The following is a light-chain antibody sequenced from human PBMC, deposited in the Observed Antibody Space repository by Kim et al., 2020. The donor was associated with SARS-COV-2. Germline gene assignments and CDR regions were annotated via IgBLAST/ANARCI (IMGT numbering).Light chain of an antibody. CDR2: ELN. Sequence: QSALTQPPSASGPPGQSVAISCTGTSSDVGGYNYVSWYQQYPAKAPNLIIYELNKRPSGVPDRFSGSKSGNTASLTVSGLQAEDEADYYCSSYAGSNNVLFGGGTQLTFL. J-gene: IGLJ2*01. V-gene: IGLV2-8*01. CDR3: SSYAGSNNVL. CDR1: SSDVGGYNY.